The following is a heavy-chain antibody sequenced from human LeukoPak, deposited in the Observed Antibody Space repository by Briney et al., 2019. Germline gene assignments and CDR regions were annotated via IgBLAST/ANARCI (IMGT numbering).Heavy chain of an antibody. CDR3: ARYVWGSYPTFEDY. D-gene: IGHD3-16*02. V-gene: IGHV4-61*02. CDR2: IYTSGST. J-gene: IGHJ4*02. CDR1: GGSISSGSYY. Sequence: PSETLSLTCTVSGGSISSGSYYWSWIRQPAGKGLEWIGRIYTSGSTNYNPSLKSRVTISVDTSKNQFSLKLGSVTAADTAVYYCARYVWGSYPTFEDYWGQGTLVTVSS.